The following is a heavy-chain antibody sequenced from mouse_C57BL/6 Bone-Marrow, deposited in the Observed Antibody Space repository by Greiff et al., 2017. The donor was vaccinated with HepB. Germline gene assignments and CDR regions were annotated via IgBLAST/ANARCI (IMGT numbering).Heavy chain of an antibody. Sequence: VQLQQSGPVLVKPGASVKMSCKASGYTFTDYYMNWVKQSHGKSLEWIGVINPYNGGTSYNQKFKGTATLTFDKSSSTAYMELHILTSEDSAVYCCARWADSDVFHYWGQATTLTVSS. D-gene: IGHD6-1*01. CDR2: INPYNGGT. J-gene: IGHJ2*01. CDR3: ARWADSDVFHY. V-gene: IGHV1-19*01. CDR1: GYTFTDYY.